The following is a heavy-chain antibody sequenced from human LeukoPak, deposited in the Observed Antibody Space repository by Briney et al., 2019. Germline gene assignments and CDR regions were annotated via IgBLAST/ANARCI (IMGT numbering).Heavy chain of an antibody. D-gene: IGHD1-26*01. V-gene: IGHV3-74*01. CDR2: INSDGSST. CDR1: GFTFSSYA. CDR3: ARGESGYYYNGY. J-gene: IGHJ4*02. Sequence: GGSLRLSCAASGFTFSSYAMHWVRQAPGKGLVWVSRINSDGSSTSYADSVKGRFTISRDNAKNTLYLQMNSLRAEDTAVYYCARGESGYYYNGYWGQGTLLTVSS.